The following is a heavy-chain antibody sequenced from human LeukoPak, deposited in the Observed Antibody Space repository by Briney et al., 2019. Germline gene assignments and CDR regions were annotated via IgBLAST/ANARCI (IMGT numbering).Heavy chain of an antibody. J-gene: IGHJ4*02. Sequence: SETLSLTCAVYGGSFSGYYWSWIRQPPGKGLEWIGEINHSGSTNYNPSLKSRVTISVDTSKNQFSLKLSSVTAADTAVYYCAGGVEGRFDYWGQGTLVTVSS. V-gene: IGHV4-34*01. CDR1: GGSFSGYY. CDR3: AGGVEGRFDY. D-gene: IGHD1-26*01. CDR2: INHSGST.